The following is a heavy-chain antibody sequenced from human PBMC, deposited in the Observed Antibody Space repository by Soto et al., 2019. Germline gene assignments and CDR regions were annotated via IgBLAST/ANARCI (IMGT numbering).Heavy chain of an antibody. D-gene: IGHD5-12*01. J-gene: IGHJ4*02. CDR1: GDSIRGDY. CDR2: ISYSGTT. Sequence: PSETLSLTCTASGDSIRGDYWSWIRQPPGKRLEWIAYISYSGTTNYNPSLKSRVTISLDTSNSQLSLKMASVTAADTAMYYCARKNSEMATIRGFDDGGQGTLVTFAS. V-gene: IGHV4-59*01. CDR3: ARKNSEMATIRGFDD.